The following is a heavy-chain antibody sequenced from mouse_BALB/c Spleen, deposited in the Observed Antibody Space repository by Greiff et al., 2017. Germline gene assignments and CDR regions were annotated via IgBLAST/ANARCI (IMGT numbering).Heavy chain of an antibody. CDR1: GFTFSSYT. CDR2: ISSGGSYT. J-gene: IGHJ4*01. Sequence: EVQVVESGGGLVKPGGSLKLSCAASGFTFSSYTMSWVRQTPEKRLEWVATISSGGSYTYYPDSVKGRFTISRDNAKNTLYLQMSSLKSEDTAMYYCTKGDHYYGSSYDAMDDWGQGTSVTVSS. CDR3: TKGDHYYGSSYDAMDD. D-gene: IGHD1-1*01. V-gene: IGHV5-6-4*01.